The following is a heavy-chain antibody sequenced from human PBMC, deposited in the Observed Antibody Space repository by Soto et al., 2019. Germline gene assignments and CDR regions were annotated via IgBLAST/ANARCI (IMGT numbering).Heavy chain of an antibody. CDR3: ATGRYCSSAACLAAQ. D-gene: IGHD2-2*01. CDR1: GFTFSSSA. Sequence: EVQLLESGGGLVQPGGSLRLSCVGSGFTFSSSAMLWVRQAPGKGLEWVSAITGSGDYTVYTDSVKGRFTISRDNSKNTLFLQMNSLRAEDTAQYYCATGRYCSSAACLAAQWGQGTLITVSS. J-gene: IGHJ4*02. V-gene: IGHV3-23*01. CDR2: ITGSGDYT.